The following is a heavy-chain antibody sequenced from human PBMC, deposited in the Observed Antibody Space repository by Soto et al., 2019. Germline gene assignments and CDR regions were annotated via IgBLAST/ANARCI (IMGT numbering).Heavy chain of an antibody. J-gene: IGHJ3*02. CDR1: GFTFSSYW. CDR3: ARDQTTGADAFDI. V-gene: IGHV3-7*03. D-gene: IGHD4-17*01. CDR2: IKQDGSEK. Sequence: GGSLRLSCAASGFTFSSYWMSWVRQAPGKGLEWVANIKQDGSEKYYVDSVKGRFTISRDNAKNSLYLQMNSLRAEDTAVYYCARDQTTGADAFDIWGQGTMVTVSS.